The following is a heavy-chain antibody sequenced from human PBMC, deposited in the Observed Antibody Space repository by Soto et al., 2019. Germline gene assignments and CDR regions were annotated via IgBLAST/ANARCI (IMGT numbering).Heavy chain of an antibody. CDR2: ISYDGSNK. CDR3: ARAYEGEYFDY. CDR1: GFTFSSYA. J-gene: IGHJ4*02. V-gene: IGHV3-30-3*01. D-gene: IGHD3-16*01. Sequence: QVQLVESGGGVVQPGRSLRLSCAASGFTFSSYAMHWVSQAPGKGLEWVAVISYDGSNKYYADSVKGRFTISRDNSKNTLYLQMNSLRAEDTAVYYCARAYEGEYFDYWGQGTLVTVSS.